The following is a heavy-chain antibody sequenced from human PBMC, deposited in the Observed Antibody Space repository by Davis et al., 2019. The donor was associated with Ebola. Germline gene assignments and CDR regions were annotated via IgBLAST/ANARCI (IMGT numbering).Heavy chain of an antibody. J-gene: IGHJ5*02. Sequence: MPSETLSLTCAVYGGSFSGYYWSWIRQPPGKGLEWIGYIYHSGSTNYNPSLKSRVTISVDTTKNQFSLKLSSVTAADTAVYFCARYVWGSRNWFDPWGRGTLVIVSS. CDR2: IYHSGST. CDR1: GGSFSGYY. D-gene: IGHD3-16*01. V-gene: IGHV4-59*01. CDR3: ARYVWGSRNWFDP.